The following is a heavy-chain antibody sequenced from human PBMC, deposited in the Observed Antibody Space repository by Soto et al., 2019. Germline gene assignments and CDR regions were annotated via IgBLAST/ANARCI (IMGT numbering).Heavy chain of an antibody. D-gene: IGHD3-10*01. Sequence: SVKVSCKAAGYTFTNYYIHWVRQAPGQGLEWMGGIIPIFGTANYAQKFQGRVTITADESTSTAYMELSSLRSEDTAVYYCARGRHYGSGTTLYYYYGMDVWGQGTTVTVSS. CDR3: ARGRHYGSGTTLYYYYGMDV. CDR2: IIPIFGTA. J-gene: IGHJ6*02. CDR1: GYTFTNYY. V-gene: IGHV1-69*13.